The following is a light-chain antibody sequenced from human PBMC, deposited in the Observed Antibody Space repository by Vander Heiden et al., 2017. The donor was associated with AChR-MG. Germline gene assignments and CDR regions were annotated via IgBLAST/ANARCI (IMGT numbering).Light chain of an antibody. V-gene: IGKV1D-12*01. CDR2: AAS. Sequence: DIQMTQPPSSVSASVGDRVTITCRASQDISSWLAWYQQKPGKAPKLLIYAASTLQYGVPSRFSGSGSGTDFTLTISSLQPEDFATYFCQQANSFPRTFGQGTKLEIK. CDR1: QDISSW. CDR3: QQANSFPRT. J-gene: IGKJ2*01.